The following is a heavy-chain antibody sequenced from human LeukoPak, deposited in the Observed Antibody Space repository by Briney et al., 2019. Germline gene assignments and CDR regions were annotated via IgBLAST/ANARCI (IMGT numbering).Heavy chain of an antibody. J-gene: IGHJ3*02. Sequence: PSETLSLTCTVSGGSISSYYWGWIRQPPGKGLEWIGNIFYSGSTYYSPSLKSRVTISLDTSRNQFSLKLNSVTAADTAVYYCAKSNGYGLVDIWGQGTMVTVSS. D-gene: IGHD3-10*01. CDR1: GGSISSYY. CDR3: AKSNGYGLVDI. CDR2: IFYSGST. V-gene: IGHV4-39*07.